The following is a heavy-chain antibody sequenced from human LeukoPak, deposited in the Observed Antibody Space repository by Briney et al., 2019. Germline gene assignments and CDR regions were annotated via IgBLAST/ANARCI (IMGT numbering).Heavy chain of an antibody. CDR2: INPNSGSI. D-gene: IGHD6-19*01. J-gene: IGHJ4*02. Sequence: ASVKVSCKASGYTFTGYYMHWVRQAPGQGLEWMGWINPNSGSINYAQKFQGRVTMTEDTSTDTAYMELSSLRSEDTAVYYCATSNLHSSGWYTRDYWGQGTLVTVSS. CDR3: ATSNLHSSGWYTRDY. CDR1: GYTFTGYY. V-gene: IGHV1-2*02.